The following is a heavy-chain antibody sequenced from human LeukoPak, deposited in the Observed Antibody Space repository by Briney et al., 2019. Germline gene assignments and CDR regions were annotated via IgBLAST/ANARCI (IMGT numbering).Heavy chain of an antibody. CDR1: GFTFDDYA. CDR2: ISWNSGSI. V-gene: IGHV3-9*01. CDR3: AKSDDYGDYSTFDY. D-gene: IGHD4-17*01. J-gene: IGHJ4*02. Sequence: GGSLRLSCAASGFTFDDYAMHWVRQAPGKGLEWVSGISWNSGSIGYADSVKGRFTISRDNAKNSLYLQMNSLRAEDTALYYCAKSDDYGDYSTFDYWGQGTLVTVSS.